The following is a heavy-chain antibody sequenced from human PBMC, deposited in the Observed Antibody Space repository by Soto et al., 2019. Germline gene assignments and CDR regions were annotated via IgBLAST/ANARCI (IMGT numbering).Heavy chain of an antibody. D-gene: IGHD2-2*01. Sequence: PGGSLRLSCAASGFTFSSYAMSWVRQAPGKGLEWVSAMSGSGGSTYYADSVKGRFTISRDNSKNTLYLPMYRLTAADTAVYYCAKNLGSSRLEYCYYGMDVWGQGTTVTVSS. V-gene: IGHV3-23*01. CDR1: GFTFSSYA. CDR2: MSGSGGST. CDR3: AKNLGSSRLEYCYYGMDV. J-gene: IGHJ6*02.